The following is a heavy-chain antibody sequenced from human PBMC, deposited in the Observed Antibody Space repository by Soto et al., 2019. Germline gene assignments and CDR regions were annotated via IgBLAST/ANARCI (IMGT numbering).Heavy chain of an antibody. Sequence: QVQLVESGGGVVQPGRSLRLSCAASGFTFSSYAMHWVRQAPGKGLEWVAVISYDGSNKYYADSVKGRFTISRDNSKNTLYLQMISLRAEDTAVYYCARGKVVTATLYDAFDIWGQGTMVTVSS. CDR2: ISYDGSNK. V-gene: IGHV3-30-3*01. D-gene: IGHD2-21*02. CDR1: GFTFSSYA. J-gene: IGHJ3*02. CDR3: ARGKVVTATLYDAFDI.